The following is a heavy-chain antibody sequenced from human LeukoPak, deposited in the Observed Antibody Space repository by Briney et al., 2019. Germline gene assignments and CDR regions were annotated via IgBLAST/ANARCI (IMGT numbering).Heavy chain of an antibody. Sequence: TSETLSLTCSVSGGSISGYFWSWIRQPPGKGLEWIAYIYDSEGTNYNPSLKSRVTISVDTSKNQFSLVLSSVTAADTAVYYCARGQYYYDSSGSRGPIDSWGQGTLVTVSS. CDR3: ARGQYYYDSSGSRGPIDS. V-gene: IGHV4-59*12. J-gene: IGHJ4*02. CDR2: IYDSEGT. D-gene: IGHD3-22*01. CDR1: GGSISGYF.